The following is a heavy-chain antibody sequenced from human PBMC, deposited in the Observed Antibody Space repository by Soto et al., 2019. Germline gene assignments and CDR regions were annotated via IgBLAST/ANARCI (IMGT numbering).Heavy chain of an antibody. CDR3: AREKILIDCSGGSCYPNYYYYYYMDV. V-gene: IGHV1-3*01. Sequence: ASVKVSCKASGYTFTSYAMHWVRQAPGQRLEWMGWINAGNGNTKYSQKFQGRVTITRDTSASTAYMELSSLRSEDTAVYYCAREKILIDCSGGSCYPNYYYYYYMDVWGKGTTVTVSS. D-gene: IGHD2-15*01. J-gene: IGHJ6*03. CDR1: GYTFTSYA. CDR2: INAGNGNT.